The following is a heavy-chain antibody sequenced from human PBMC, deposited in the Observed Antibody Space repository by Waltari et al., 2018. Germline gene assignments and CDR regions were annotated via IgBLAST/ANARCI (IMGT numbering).Heavy chain of an antibody. Sequence: EVQLVQSGAEVKKPGESLKISCKGSGYSFTSYWIGWVRQMPGKGLEWMGVIYPGDSDTRYSPSFQGQVTISADKSISTAYLQWSSLKASDTAMYYCARHALFYRGQYNDYGEPGDDAFDIWGQGTMVTVSS. CDR3: ARHALFYRGQYNDYGEPGDDAFDI. J-gene: IGHJ3*02. D-gene: IGHD4-17*01. V-gene: IGHV5-51*01. CDR2: IYPGDSDT. CDR1: GYSFTSYW.